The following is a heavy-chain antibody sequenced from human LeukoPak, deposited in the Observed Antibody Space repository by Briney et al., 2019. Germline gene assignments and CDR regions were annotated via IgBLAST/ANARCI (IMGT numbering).Heavy chain of an antibody. J-gene: IGHJ4*02. Sequence: GGSLRLSCAASGFTFSSYGMHWVRQAPGKGLEWVAFIRYDGSNKYYADSVKGRFTISRDNSKNTLYLQMNSLRAEDTAVYYGAKGEKDFWSGYSIPDFDYWGQGTLVTVSS. D-gene: IGHD3-3*01. V-gene: IGHV3-30*02. CDR3: AKGEKDFWSGYSIPDFDY. CDR2: IRYDGSNK. CDR1: GFTFSSYG.